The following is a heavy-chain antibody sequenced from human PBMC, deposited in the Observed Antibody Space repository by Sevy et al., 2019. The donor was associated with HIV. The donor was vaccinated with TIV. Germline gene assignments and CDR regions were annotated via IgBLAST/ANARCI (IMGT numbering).Heavy chain of an antibody. CDR1: GFTFSSYG. CDR2: ISYDGSNK. Sequence: GGSLRLSCAASGFTFSSYGMHWVRQAPGKGLEWVAVISYDGSNKYYADSVKGRFTISRDNSKNTLYLQMNSLRAEDTAVYYCAKDQALITMIVVVPTPLDYWVQGTLVTVSS. V-gene: IGHV3-30*18. CDR3: AKDQALITMIVVVPTPLDY. J-gene: IGHJ4*02. D-gene: IGHD3-22*01.